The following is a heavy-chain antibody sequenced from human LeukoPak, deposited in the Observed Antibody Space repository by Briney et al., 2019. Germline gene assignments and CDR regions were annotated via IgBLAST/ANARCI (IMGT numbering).Heavy chain of an antibody. CDR2: INYSGST. Sequence: PSETLSLTCTVSGGSMSSYYWSWIRQPPGKGLEWIGYINYSGSTNYNPSLKSRVTMSVDTSKNQFSLKLSSVTAADTAVYYCARVYAVGMTFDYWGQGTLITVS. J-gene: IGHJ4*02. D-gene: IGHD3-10*01. CDR3: ARVYAVGMTFDY. V-gene: IGHV4-59*01. CDR1: GGSMSSYY.